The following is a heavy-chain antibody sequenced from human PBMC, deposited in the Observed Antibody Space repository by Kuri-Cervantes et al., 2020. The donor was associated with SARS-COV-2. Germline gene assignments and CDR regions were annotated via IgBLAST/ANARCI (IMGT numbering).Heavy chain of an antibody. J-gene: IGHJ3*02. V-gene: IGHV1-2*02. Sequence: ASVKVSCRASGYTFTGYYMHWVRQAPGQGLEWMGWINPNSGGTNYAQKFQGRVTMTRDTSISTAYMELSRLRSDDTAVYYCAREGGGVPLVLGFVVVIHDAFDIWGQGTMVTVSS. CDR1: GYTFTGYY. CDR3: AREGGGVPLVLGFVVVIHDAFDI. D-gene: IGHD3-22*01. CDR2: INPNSGGT.